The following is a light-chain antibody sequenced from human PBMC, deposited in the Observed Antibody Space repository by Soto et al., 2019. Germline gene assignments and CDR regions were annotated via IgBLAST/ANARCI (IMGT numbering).Light chain of an antibody. J-gene: IGKJ1*01. CDR1: QSVSSNF. Sequence: EIVLTQSPGTLSLSPGERATLSCKASQSVSSNFLAWYQRKPGQAPRLLIYGASYRATDIPHRFSGSGSGTDFTLTITRLEPEDFAGYYCQQYGTSPPTFGQGTKVEI. V-gene: IGKV3-20*01. CDR3: QQYGTSPPT. CDR2: GAS.